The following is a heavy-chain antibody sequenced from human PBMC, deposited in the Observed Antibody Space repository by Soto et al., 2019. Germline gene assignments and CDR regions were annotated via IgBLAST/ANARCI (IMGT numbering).Heavy chain of an antibody. V-gene: IGHV4-4*07. CDR1: GGSISSYY. J-gene: IGHJ4*02. D-gene: IGHD2-15*01. CDR3: ARERTDYSPDYLDY. Sequence: SETLSLTCTVSGGSISSYYWSWIRQPAGKGLEWIGRIYTSGSTNYNPSLKSRVTMSVDTSKNQFSLKLSSVTAADTAVYYCARERTDYSPDYLDYWGQGTLVTVSS. CDR2: IYTSGST.